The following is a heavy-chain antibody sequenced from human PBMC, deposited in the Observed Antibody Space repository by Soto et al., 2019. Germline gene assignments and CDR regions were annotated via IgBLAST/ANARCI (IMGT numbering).Heavy chain of an antibody. CDR2: INHSGST. CDR1: GGSFSGYD. CDR3: ARDKITGLFDY. J-gene: IGHJ4*02. V-gene: IGHV4-34*01. D-gene: IGHD2-8*02. Sequence: SETLSLTCAVYGGSFSGYDWTWIRQPPGTGLEWIGEINHSGSTNYNPSLKSRVTISVDTSKNQFSLKLTSVTAADTAVYYCARDKITGLFDYWGQGTLVTV.